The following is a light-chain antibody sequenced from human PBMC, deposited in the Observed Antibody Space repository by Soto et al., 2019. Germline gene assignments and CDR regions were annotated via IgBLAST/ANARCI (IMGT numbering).Light chain of an antibody. CDR1: SSNIGSNY. Sequence: QSVLTQPPSASGTPGQMVTISCSGSSSNIGSNYVYWYQQLPGTAPKLLIYRNNQRPSGVPDRFSGSKSGTSASLAISGLRSEDEADYYCAAWDDSLSVHVVFGGGTKVTVL. CDR2: RNN. V-gene: IGLV1-47*01. CDR3: AAWDDSLSVHVV. J-gene: IGLJ2*01.